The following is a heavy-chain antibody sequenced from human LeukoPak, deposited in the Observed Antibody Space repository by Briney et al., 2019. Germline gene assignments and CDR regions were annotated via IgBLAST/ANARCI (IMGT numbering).Heavy chain of an antibody. CDR3: ARWSSYYDSSGYYYEGYYFDY. CDR1: GFTFSSYW. CDR2: IKQDGSEK. Sequence: GGSLRLSSAASGFTFSSYWMSWVRQAPGKGLEWVANIKQDGSEKYYVDSVKGRFTISRDNAKNSLYLQMNSLRAEDTAVYYCARWSSYYDSSGYYYEGYYFDYWGQGTLVTVSS. J-gene: IGHJ4*02. D-gene: IGHD3-22*01. V-gene: IGHV3-7*01.